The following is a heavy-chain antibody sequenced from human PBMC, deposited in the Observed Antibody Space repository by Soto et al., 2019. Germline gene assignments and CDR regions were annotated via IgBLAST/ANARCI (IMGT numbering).Heavy chain of an antibody. CDR1: GLTVSTNY. CDR3: TRGASVRYPNPLDY. CDR2: IYSDGST. Sequence: EVKLVESGGGLVQPGGSLRLSCAASGLTVSTNYMSWVRQTQRKGLELVSVIYSDGSTYYQDSVRCRFTISRDNSKNTVYLQMNSPRVEATAVYYCTRGASVRYPNPLDYWCQGTLVTVSS. V-gene: IGHV3-66*01. J-gene: IGHJ4*02. D-gene: IGHD1-26*01.